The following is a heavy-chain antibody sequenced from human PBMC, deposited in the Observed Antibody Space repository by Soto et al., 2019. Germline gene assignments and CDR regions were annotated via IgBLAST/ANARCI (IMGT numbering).Heavy chain of an antibody. V-gene: IGHV3-21*01. J-gene: IGHJ4*02. CDR2: ISSSGGSI. CDR3: ARGRSSNTYMDY. CDR1: GFTFSSYS. D-gene: IGHD2-2*01. Sequence: EVQLVESGGGLVKPGGSLRLSCAASGFTFSSYSMNWVRQAPGKGLEWASSISSSGGSISYADSVKGRFTISRDNAKNSLYLQMDSLRAEDTAVYYCARGRSSNTYMDYWGQGTLVTVSS.